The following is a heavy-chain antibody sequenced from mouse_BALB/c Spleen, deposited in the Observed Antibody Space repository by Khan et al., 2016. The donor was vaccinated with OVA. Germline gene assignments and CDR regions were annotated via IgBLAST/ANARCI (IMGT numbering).Heavy chain of an antibody. V-gene: IGHV5-6-5*01. J-gene: IGHJ3*01. CDR2: ISTGDTT. CDR3: ARAYWFVY. CDR1: GFTFSNYA. Sequence: EVQLVESGGGLVKPGGSLKVSCAASGFTFSNYAMSWVRQTPEKRLEWVAPISTGDTTYYPDSVKGRFTISRENARNILYLQMSSLRSDDTAMYYCARAYWFVYWGQGTLVTVSA.